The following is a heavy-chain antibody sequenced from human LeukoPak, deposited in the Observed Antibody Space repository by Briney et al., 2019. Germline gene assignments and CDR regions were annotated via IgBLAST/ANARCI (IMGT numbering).Heavy chain of an antibody. J-gene: IGHJ2*01. V-gene: IGHV3-30*02. CDR2: IRYDGSNK. CDR3: AKDLVYCSSTSCYDDWYFDL. CDR1: GFTFSSYG. D-gene: IGHD2-2*01. Sequence: PGGSLRLSCAASGFTFSSYGMHWVRQAPGKGLEWVAFIRYDGSNKYYVDSVKGRFTISRDNSNNTLYLQMNSLRVEDTAVYYCAKDLVYCSSTSCYDDWYFDLWGRGTLVTVSS.